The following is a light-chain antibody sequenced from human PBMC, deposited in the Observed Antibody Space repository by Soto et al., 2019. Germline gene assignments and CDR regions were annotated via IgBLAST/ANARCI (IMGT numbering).Light chain of an antibody. CDR2: GAS. CDR1: QSVSSCY. J-gene: IGKJ2*01. CDR3: QQYDTSPYT. V-gene: IGKV3-20*01. Sequence: EIVLTQSPGTLSLSPGERVTLSCRASQSVSSCYLAWYQQKPGQAPRLLIYGASSRATGIPDRFSGSGSGTDFTLTISRLEPEDFAVYYCQQYDTSPYTFGQGTKLEIK.